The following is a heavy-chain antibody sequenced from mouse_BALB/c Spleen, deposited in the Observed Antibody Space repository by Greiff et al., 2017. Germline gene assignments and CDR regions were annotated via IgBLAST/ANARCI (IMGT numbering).Heavy chain of an antibody. CDR3: TFYDYDDGYAMDY. CDR1: GYTFTSYW. J-gene: IGHJ4*01. Sequence: QVQLQQSGAELVRPGASVKLSCKASGYTFTSYWINWVKQRPGQGLEWIGNIYPSDSYTNYNQKFKDKATLTVDKSSSTAYMQLSSPTSEDSAVYYCTFYDYDDGYAMDYWGQGTSVTVSS. D-gene: IGHD2-4*01. CDR2: IYPSDSYT. V-gene: IGHV1-69*02.